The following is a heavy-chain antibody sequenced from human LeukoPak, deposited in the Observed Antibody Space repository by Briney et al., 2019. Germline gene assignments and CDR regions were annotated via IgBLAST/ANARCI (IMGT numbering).Heavy chain of an antibody. V-gene: IGHV1-18*04. Sequence: RASVKVSCKASGYTFSSYGISWVRQAPGQGLEWMGWISAYNANTNYAQKLQDRITMTKDTSTSTVFMELRSLTSDDTAVYYCARKALNLGALGYWGQGTLVIVSS. J-gene: IGHJ4*02. CDR1: GYTFSSYG. D-gene: IGHD3-16*01. CDR3: ARKALNLGALGY. CDR2: ISAYNANT.